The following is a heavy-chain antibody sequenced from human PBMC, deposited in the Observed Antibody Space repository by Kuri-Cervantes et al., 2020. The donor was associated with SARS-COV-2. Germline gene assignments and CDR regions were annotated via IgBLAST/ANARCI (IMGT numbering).Heavy chain of an antibody. Sequence: TLSLTCAVSGGSISSSNWWSWVRQPPGKGLEWIGEIYHSGSTNYNPSLKSRVTISVDKSKNQFSLKLSSVTAADTAVYCCARTYSSSSLFYDYWGQGTLVTVSS. CDR2: IYHSGST. J-gene: IGHJ4*02. D-gene: IGHD6-6*01. CDR3: ARTYSSSSLFYDY. V-gene: IGHV4-4*01. CDR1: GGSISSSNW.